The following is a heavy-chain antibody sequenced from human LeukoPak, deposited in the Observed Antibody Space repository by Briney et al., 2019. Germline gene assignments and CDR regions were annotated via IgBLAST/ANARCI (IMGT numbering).Heavy chain of an antibody. CDR2: ISGSGGST. J-gene: IGHJ5*02. CDR1: GFTFSSYA. D-gene: IGHD2-2*01. V-gene: IGHV3-23*01. CDR3: ATPGGYQLLSWFDP. Sequence: GGSLRLSCAASGFTFSSYAMSWVRQAPGKGLEGVSAISGSGGSTYYADSVKGRFTIYRDNSKNTLYLQMNSLRAEDPAVYYCATPGGYQLLSWFDPWGQGTLVSVSS.